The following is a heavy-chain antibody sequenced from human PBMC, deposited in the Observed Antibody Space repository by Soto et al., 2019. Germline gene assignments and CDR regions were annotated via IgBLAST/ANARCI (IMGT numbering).Heavy chain of an antibody. Sequence: QVQLVESGGGVVQPGRSLRLSCAASGFTFSSFGMHWVRQAPGKGLEWVAGISFDGSNKYYADSVKGRFTISRDNSKNTLSLQMNSLKDEDTAVYYCAKDTSKYSNNWPAYYGLDVWGQGTTVTVSS. CDR2: ISFDGSNK. CDR3: AKDTSKYSNNWPAYYGLDV. D-gene: IGHD1-1*01. V-gene: IGHV3-30*18. CDR1: GFTFSSFG. J-gene: IGHJ6*02.